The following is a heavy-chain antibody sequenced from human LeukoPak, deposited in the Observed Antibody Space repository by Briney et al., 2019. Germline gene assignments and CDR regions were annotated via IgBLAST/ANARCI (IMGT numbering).Heavy chain of an antibody. CDR1: GYTFTSYG. Sequence: ASVKVSCEASGYTFTSYGISWVRQAPGQGLEWMGWISAYNGNTNYAQKLQGRVTMTTDTSTSTAYMELRSLRSDDTAVYYCAAGRGYSYGYYYYYGMDVWGQGTTVTVSS. V-gene: IGHV1-18*01. D-gene: IGHD5-18*01. CDR2: ISAYNGNT. J-gene: IGHJ6*02. CDR3: AAGRGYSYGYYYYYGMDV.